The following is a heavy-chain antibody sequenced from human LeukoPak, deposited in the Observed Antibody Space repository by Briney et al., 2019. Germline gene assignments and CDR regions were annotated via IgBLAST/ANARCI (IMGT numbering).Heavy chain of an antibody. V-gene: IGHV4-39*07. D-gene: IGHD3-22*01. Sequence: SETLSLTCTVSGGSVISGSSYWGWIRQPPGKGLEWIGSLYYTGSTYYNPSLKSRLTISMDTSRNQFSLELYSVTAADTAVYSCAHGPHYYDSSGYFLVWGQGTLVTVSS. CDR1: GGSVISGSSY. CDR3: AHGPHYYDSSGYFLV. CDR2: LYYTGST. J-gene: IGHJ4*02.